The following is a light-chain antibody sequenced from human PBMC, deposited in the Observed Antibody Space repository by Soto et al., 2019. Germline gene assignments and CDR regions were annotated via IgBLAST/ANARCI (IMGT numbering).Light chain of an antibody. J-gene: IGLJ3*02. V-gene: IGLV1-44*01. CDR3: AAWDDNLIGWV. CDR1: GSNTGKNI. CDR2: TNS. Sequence: QAVLTQPPSASGTPGQRVTISCSGSGSNTGKNIVNWYQQLPGTAPKLLIHTNSERPSGVPDRFSGSKSGTSASLAISGLQSEDEADYYCAAWDDNLIGWVFGGGTKLTVL.